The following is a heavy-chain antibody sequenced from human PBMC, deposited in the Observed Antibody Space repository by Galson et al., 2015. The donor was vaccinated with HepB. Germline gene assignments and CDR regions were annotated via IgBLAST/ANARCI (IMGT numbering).Heavy chain of an antibody. CDR3: ARMKKEIVVVPAAPPFGMDV. D-gene: IGHD2-2*01. J-gene: IGHJ6*02. V-gene: IGHV3-11*06. Sequence: SLRLSCAASGFTFSDYYMSWIRQAPGKGLEWVSYISSSSSYTNYADSVKGRFTISRDNAKNSLYLQMNSLRAEDTAVYYCARMKKEIVVVPAAPPFGMDVWGQGTTVTVSS. CDR2: ISSSSSYT. CDR1: GFTFSDYY.